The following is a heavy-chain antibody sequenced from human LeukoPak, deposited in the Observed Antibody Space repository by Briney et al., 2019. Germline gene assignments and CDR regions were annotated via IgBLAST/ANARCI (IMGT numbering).Heavy chain of an antibody. D-gene: IGHD6-13*01. Sequence: PSGTLSLTCTVSGGSISSYYWSWIRQPPGEGLEWIGYIYYTGSTDYNPSLKSRVAISVDTSKNQFSLKLSSVTAADTAVYYCARGSKAAPGTFDYWGQGTLVTVSS. CDR3: ARGSKAAPGTFDY. V-gene: IGHV4-59*01. CDR2: IYYTGST. CDR1: GGSISSYY. J-gene: IGHJ4*02.